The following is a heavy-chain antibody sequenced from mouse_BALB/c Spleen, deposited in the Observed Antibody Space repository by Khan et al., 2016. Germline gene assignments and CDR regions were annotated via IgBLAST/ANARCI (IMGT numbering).Heavy chain of an antibody. Sequence: QLQESGPELVKPGASVKVSCKASGYAFTSYNMYWVKQSHGKSLEWIGYIDPYNGGTNYNQKFKGKATLTVDKSSSTAYMHLNSLTSEDSAVYYCASDLLWYAMDYWGQGTSVTVSS. CDR1: GYAFTSYN. D-gene: IGHD2-1*01. V-gene: IGHV1S135*01. J-gene: IGHJ4*01. CDR2: IDPYNGGT. CDR3: ASDLLWYAMDY.